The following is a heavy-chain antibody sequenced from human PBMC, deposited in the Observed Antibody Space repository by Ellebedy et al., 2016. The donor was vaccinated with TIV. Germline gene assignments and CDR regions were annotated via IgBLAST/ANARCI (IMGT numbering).Heavy chain of an antibody. V-gene: IGHV3-48*04. CDR2: ISSSSSTI. Sequence: GESLKISCAASGFTFSSYSMNWVRQAPGKGLEWVSYISSSSSTICYADSVKGRFTISRDNAKNSLYLQMNSLRAEDTAVYYCARWGTVKGGVGMDVWGQGTTVTVSS. CDR3: ARWGTVKGGVGMDV. CDR1: GFTFSSYS. J-gene: IGHJ6*02. D-gene: IGHD2-8*02.